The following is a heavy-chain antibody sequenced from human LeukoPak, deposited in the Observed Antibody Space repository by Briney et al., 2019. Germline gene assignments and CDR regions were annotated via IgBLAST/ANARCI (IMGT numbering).Heavy chain of an antibody. CDR2: IYPGDSDT. CDR3: ARRVSMQTLYCTNGVCYSPWFDP. CDR1: GYSFTSYW. V-gene: IGHV5-51*01. J-gene: IGHJ5*02. Sequence: GESLKISCKGSGYSFTSYWIGWVRQMPGKGLEWMGIIYPGDSDTRYSPSFQGQVTISADKSISTAYLQWSSLKASDTAMYYCARRVSMQTLYCTNGVCYSPWFDPWGQGTLVTVSS. D-gene: IGHD2-8*01.